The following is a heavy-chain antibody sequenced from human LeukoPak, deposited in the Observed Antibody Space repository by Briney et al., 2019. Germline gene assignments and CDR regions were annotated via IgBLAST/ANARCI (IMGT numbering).Heavy chain of an antibody. CDR2: VSWNDFSI. Sequence: GGSLRLSCAASGFKFDDYVMHWVRQPPGKGLEWVAGVSWNDFSIGYADFVKGRFTISRDNAKKSLYLQMNSLRAEDTAVYYCARLEYSSSSGYWGQGTLVTVSS. CDR1: GFKFDDYV. CDR3: ARLEYSSSSGY. V-gene: IGHV3-9*01. J-gene: IGHJ4*02. D-gene: IGHD6-6*01.